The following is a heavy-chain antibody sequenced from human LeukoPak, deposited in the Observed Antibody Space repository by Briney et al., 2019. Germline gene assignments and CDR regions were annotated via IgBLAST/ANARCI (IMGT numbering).Heavy chain of an antibody. CDR2: IYLSGST. J-gene: IGHJ4*02. D-gene: IGHD3-22*01. V-gene: IGHV4-59*08. Sequence: SETLSLTCTVSGASITTYYWSWIRQPPGKGLEWIGYIYLSGSTKYNPSLKSRVTISVDTSKNQFSLRLSSVTAADTAVYYCARQLYDSSGYPFDYWGQGTLVTVSS. CDR1: GASITTYY. CDR3: ARQLYDSSGYPFDY.